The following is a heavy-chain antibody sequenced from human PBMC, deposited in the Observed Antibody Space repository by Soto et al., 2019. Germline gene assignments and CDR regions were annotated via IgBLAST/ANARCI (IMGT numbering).Heavy chain of an antibody. CDR1: GGSISSYY. J-gene: IGHJ4*02. V-gene: IGHV4-59*01. Sequence: SETLSLTCTVSGGSISSYYWSWIRQPPGKGLEWIGYIYYSGSTKYNPSLKSRVTISVDTSKNQFSLKLSSVTAADTAVYYCARDRHYFDSSFGYWGQGTLVTVSS. D-gene: IGHD3-22*01. CDR3: ARDRHYFDSSFGY. CDR2: IYYSGST.